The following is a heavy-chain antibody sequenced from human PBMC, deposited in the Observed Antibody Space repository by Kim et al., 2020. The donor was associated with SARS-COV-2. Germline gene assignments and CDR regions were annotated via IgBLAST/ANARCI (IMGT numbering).Heavy chain of an antibody. CDR1: GFTFSNSD. D-gene: IGHD4-17*01. CDR2: VSWNGSRT. Sequence: GGSLRLSCAASGFTFSNSDMNWVHQAPGKGLEWVSGVSWNGSRTHYADSVKGRFIISRDNSRNTLYLQTNSLRAEDTAVYYCVRTKYGDYVQGLGPTWGQGTMVTVSS. V-gene: IGHV3-35*01. CDR3: VRTKYGDYVQGLGPT. J-gene: IGHJ3*01.